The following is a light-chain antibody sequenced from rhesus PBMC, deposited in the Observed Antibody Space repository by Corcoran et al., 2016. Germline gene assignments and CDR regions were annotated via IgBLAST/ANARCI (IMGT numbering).Light chain of an antibody. Sequence: DIQMTQYPSALSASVGDRVTISCRASQNLYSNLAWYQQKPGKAPNLLIYAASSLQTGIPSRFSGGGVGTDFTLTISSLQPEDAAAYYCQHYYDNPLTVGGGTEVELK. CDR1: QNLYSN. CDR2: AAS. V-gene: IGKV1S12*01. CDR3: QHYYDNPLT. J-gene: IGKJ4*01.